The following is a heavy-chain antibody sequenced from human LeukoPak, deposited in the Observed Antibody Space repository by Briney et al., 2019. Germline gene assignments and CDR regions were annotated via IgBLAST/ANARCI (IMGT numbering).Heavy chain of an antibody. CDR2: ISSNGGST. D-gene: IGHD4-17*01. J-gene: IGHJ4*02. CDR3: ARRGTYYGDSMDY. V-gene: IGHV3-64*01. Sequence: GXSLRLSCAASGFTFSSYAMHWVRQAPGKGLEYVSAISSNGGSTYYANSVKGRFTISRDNSKNTLYLQMGSLRTEDKAVYYCARRGTYYGDSMDYWGQGTLVTVSS. CDR1: GFTFSSYA.